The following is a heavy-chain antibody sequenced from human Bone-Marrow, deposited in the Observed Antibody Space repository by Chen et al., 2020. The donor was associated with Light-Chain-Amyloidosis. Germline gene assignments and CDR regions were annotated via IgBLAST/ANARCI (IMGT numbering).Heavy chain of an antibody. Sequence: EVQLEQSGPEVKKPGESPKISCKGSGYTFPNYWIGWVRQMPGKGLEWMGVIYPDDSDARYGPSFEGQVTISADKSITTAYLQWRSLKASDTAMYYCARRRDGYNFDYWGQGTLVTVSS. J-gene: IGHJ4*02. CDR1: GYTFPNYW. D-gene: IGHD5-12*01. V-gene: IGHV5-51*01. CDR3: ARRRDGYNFDY. CDR2: IYPDDSDA.